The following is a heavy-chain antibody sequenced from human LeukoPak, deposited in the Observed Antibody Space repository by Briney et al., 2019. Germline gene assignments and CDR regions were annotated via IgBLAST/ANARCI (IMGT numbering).Heavy chain of an antibody. CDR3: ARDRDCSKAHDY. D-gene: IGHD2-21*01. CDR1: GFTVSSNY. Sequence: GGSLRLSCAVSGFTVSSNYISWVRPAPGRGLEWLSVLYTDGRTYYADSVKGRFTISRHNSKNTVYLQMNSLRAEDTAVYYCARDRDCSKAHDYWGQGTLVTVSS. CDR2: LYTDGRT. J-gene: IGHJ4*02. V-gene: IGHV3-53*01.